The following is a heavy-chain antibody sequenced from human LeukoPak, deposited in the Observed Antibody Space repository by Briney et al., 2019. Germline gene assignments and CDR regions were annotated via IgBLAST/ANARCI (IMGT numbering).Heavy chain of an antibody. CDR2: IKQDGSEK. Sequence: GGSLRLSCAASGFTFSSYAMSWVRQAPGKGLEWVANIKQDGSEKYYVDSVKGRFTISRDNAKNSLYLQMNSLRAEDTAVYYCARDSILWFGELSRGMDVWGQGTTVTVSS. CDR3: ARDSILWFGELSRGMDV. D-gene: IGHD3-10*01. V-gene: IGHV3-7*01. CDR1: GFTFSSYA. J-gene: IGHJ6*02.